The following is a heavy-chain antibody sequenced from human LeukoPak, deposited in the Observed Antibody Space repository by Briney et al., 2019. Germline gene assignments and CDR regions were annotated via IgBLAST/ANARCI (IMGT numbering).Heavy chain of an antibody. J-gene: IGHJ3*02. V-gene: IGHV4-39*01. Sequence: SETLSLTCILSGGSLSSSSYYWGWIRQPPGKGLEWIGSIYYSGSTYYSPSLMSRVTISVDTSKNQFSLKLSSVTAADTAVYYCASHLHSSGWYSAFDIWGQGTMVTVSS. CDR2: IYYSGST. CDR3: ASHLHSSGWYSAFDI. D-gene: IGHD6-19*01. CDR1: GGSLSSSSYY.